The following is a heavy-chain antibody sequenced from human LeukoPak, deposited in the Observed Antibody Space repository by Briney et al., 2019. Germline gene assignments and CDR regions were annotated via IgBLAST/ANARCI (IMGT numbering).Heavy chain of an antibody. D-gene: IGHD3-9*01. Sequence: GASVKVSCKASGYTFTSYGISWVRQAPGQGLEWMGWISAYNGNTNYAQKLQGRVTMTTDTSTSTAYMELRSLRSDDTAVYYCARHRGYYDILTGPDYWGQGTLVTVSS. V-gene: IGHV1-18*01. J-gene: IGHJ4*02. CDR1: GYTFTSYG. CDR3: ARHRGYYDILTGPDY. CDR2: ISAYNGNT.